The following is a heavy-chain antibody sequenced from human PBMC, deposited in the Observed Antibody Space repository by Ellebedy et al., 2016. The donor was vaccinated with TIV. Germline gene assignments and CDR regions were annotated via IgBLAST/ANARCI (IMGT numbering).Heavy chain of an antibody. CDR3: ARRGGYHFDS. CDR1: GGSISSSY. J-gene: IGHJ4*02. CDR2: IYTSGTT. Sequence: SETLSLTCSVSGGSISSSYWSFIRQPAGKGLEWIGRIYTSGTTNYNSSLQSRVTISADSSKNRFSLRLTSVTAADTAMYYCARRGGYHFDSWGQGILVTVSS. D-gene: IGHD2-15*01. V-gene: IGHV4-4*07.